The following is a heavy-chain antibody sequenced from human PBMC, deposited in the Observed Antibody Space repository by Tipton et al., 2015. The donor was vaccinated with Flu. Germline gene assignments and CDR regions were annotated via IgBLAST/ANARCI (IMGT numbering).Heavy chain of an antibody. D-gene: IGHD3-3*01. CDR1: GYSISSGYY. Sequence: TLSLTRAVSGYSISSGYYWGWIRQPPGKGLEWIGSIYHSGSTYYNPSLKSRVTIPVDTSKNQFSLKLSSVTAADTAVYYCARDGYYDFWSGYYPLLYWGQGTLVTVSS. CDR3: ARDGYYDFWSGYYPLLY. CDR2: IYHSGST. J-gene: IGHJ4*02. V-gene: IGHV4-38-2*01.